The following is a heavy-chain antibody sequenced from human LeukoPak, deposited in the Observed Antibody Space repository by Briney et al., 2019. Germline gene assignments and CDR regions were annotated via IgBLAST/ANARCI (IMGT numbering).Heavy chain of an antibody. J-gene: IGHJ4*02. CDR3: ARGGDILTEGGGYDY. D-gene: IGHD3-9*01. CDR1: RGTFSSYA. CDR2: IIPIFGTA. Sequence: ASVKVSCKASRGTFSSYAISWVRQAPGQGLEWMGGIIPIFGTANYAQKFQGRVTITADESTSTAYMELSSLRSEDTAVYYCARGGDILTEGGGYDYWGQGTLVTVSS. V-gene: IGHV1-69*13.